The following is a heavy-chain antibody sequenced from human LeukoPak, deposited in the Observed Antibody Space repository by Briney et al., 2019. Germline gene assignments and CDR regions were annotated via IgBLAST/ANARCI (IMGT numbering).Heavy chain of an antibody. CDR3: ARDKRDGYNLGGFDY. J-gene: IGHJ4*02. D-gene: IGHD5-24*01. CDR1: GGTFSSYA. V-gene: IGHV1-69*05. CDR2: IIPIFGTA. Sequence: APVKVSCKASGGTFSSYAISWVRQAPGQGLEWMGGIIPIFGTANYAQKFQGRVTITTDESTSTAYMELSSLRSEDPAVYYCARDKRDGYNLGGFDYWGQGTLVTVSS.